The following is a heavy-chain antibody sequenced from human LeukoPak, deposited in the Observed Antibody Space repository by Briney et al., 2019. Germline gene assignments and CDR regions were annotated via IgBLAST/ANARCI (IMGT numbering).Heavy chain of an antibody. J-gene: IGHJ5*02. CDR1: GYTFTGYY. D-gene: IGHD3-22*01. CDR3: AREPNDSSLMGWFDP. V-gene: IGHV1-2*02. Sequence: ASVKVCCKASGYTFTGYYMHWVRQAPGQGLEWMGWINPNSGDTNYAQKLQGRVTMTRDTSISTAYMDLSRLRSDDTAVYYCAREPNDSSLMGWFDPWGQGTLVTVSS. CDR2: INPNSGDT.